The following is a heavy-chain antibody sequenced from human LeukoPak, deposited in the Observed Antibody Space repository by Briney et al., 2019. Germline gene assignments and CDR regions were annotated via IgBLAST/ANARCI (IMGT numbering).Heavy chain of an antibody. Sequence: SETLSLTCTVSGYSISSGYYWGWIRQPPGKRLEWIGSIYPSGSTFYNPSLKSRVTMSADTSRNQFSLKLNSMTAADTAVYYCARHSGLRSPLGVWGKGTTVTVSS. V-gene: IGHV4-38-2*02. D-gene: IGHD3-3*01. CDR2: IYPSGST. CDR3: ARHSGLRSPLGV. J-gene: IGHJ6*04. CDR1: GYSISSGYY.